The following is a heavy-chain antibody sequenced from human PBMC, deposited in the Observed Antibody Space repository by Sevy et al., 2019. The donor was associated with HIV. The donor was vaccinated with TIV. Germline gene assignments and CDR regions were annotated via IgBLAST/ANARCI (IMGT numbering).Heavy chain of an antibody. CDR1: GGSISSGVHY. Sequence: PAATLSLTCTVSGGSISSGVHYWSWIRQHPGKGLEWIGYISDSTGTYYNPSLKSRVTISVDTSKNQFSLKLSSVTAADTAVYYCARETCTSPSCQNWGYYVMDVWDQGTTVTVSS. J-gene: IGHJ6*02. CDR3: ARETCTSPSCQNWGYYVMDV. CDR2: ISDSTGT. V-gene: IGHV4-31*03. D-gene: IGHD2-2*01.